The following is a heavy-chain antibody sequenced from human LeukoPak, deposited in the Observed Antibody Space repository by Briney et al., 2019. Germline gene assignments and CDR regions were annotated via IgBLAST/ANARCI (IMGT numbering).Heavy chain of an antibody. CDR1: GGSISSYY. Sequence: SETLSLTCTVSGGSISSYYWSWIRQPPGKGLEWIGYISYSGSTNYNPSLKSRVTISVDTSKNQFSLKLTSVTSADTAVYYCARLGHYYDSSLFDYWGQGTLVTVSS. J-gene: IGHJ4*02. CDR2: ISYSGST. D-gene: IGHD3-22*01. V-gene: IGHV4-59*08. CDR3: ARLGHYYDSSLFDY.